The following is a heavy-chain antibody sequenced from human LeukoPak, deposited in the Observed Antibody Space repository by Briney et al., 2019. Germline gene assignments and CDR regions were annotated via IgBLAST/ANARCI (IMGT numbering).Heavy chain of an antibody. D-gene: IGHD1-26*01. Sequence: GASVKVSCKASGGTFSSYAISWVRQAPGQGLEWMGGIIPIFGTANYAQKFQGRVTITADESTSTAYMELSSLRSEDTAVYYCARDNSGSYFRYFDYWGQGTLVTVSS. V-gene: IGHV1-69*13. CDR3: ARDNSGSYFRYFDY. CDR1: GGTFSSYA. CDR2: IIPIFGTA. J-gene: IGHJ4*02.